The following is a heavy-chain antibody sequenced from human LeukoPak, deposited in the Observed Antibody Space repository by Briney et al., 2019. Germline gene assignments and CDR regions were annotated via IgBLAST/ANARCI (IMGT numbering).Heavy chain of an antibody. CDR2: ISAYNGNT. D-gene: IGHD3-3*01. CDR1: GYTFTSYG. Sequence: ASVKVSCKASGYTFTSYGISWVRQAPGQGLEWMGSISAYNGNTNYAQKLQGRVTMTTDTATSTAYMELRSLRSDDTAVYYCARYVRDYDFWSGYYMGSEDYYYYYMDVWGKGITVTVSS. J-gene: IGHJ6*03. CDR3: ARYVRDYDFWSGYYMGSEDYYYYYMDV. V-gene: IGHV1-18*01.